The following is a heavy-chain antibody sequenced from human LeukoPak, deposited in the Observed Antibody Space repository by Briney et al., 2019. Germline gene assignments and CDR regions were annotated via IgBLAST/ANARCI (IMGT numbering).Heavy chain of an antibody. Sequence: ASVKVSCKTSGYTFIGYDINWVRQATGQGLEWMGWMNPNSGNTGYAQKFQGRVTITRNTSISTAYMELSSLRSEDTAVYYCARESGTGVYYYYGMDVWGQGTTVTVSS. CDR3: ARESGTGVYYYYGMDV. D-gene: IGHD6-13*01. J-gene: IGHJ6*02. V-gene: IGHV1-8*03. CDR2: MNPNSGNT. CDR1: GYTFIGYD.